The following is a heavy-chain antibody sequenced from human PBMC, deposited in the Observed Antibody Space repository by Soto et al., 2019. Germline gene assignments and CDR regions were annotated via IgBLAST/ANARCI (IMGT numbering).Heavy chain of an antibody. CDR3: ARDRGGSWTFDQ. J-gene: IGHJ4*02. D-gene: IGHD6-13*01. V-gene: IGHV3-30*03. CDR2: IAYDGSKR. CDR1: GFTFSTHG. Sequence: QVQLVESGGGVVQPGASLRLSCAASGFTFSTHGMHWVRQSPGKGLEWVANIAYDGSKRDYGDSMKGRFIVSRHNPKKTLFLQMNSLRDEDTGVYFCARDRGGSWTFDQWGQGTLVIVSS.